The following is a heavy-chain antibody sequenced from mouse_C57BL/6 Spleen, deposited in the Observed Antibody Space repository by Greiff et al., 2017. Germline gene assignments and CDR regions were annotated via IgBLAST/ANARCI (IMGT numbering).Heavy chain of an antibody. Sequence: EVMLVESGGGLVKPGGSLKLSCAASGFSFSSYAMSWVRQTPEKRLEWVATISDGGSYTYYPDNVKGRFTISRDNAKNNLYLQMSHLKSEDTAMYYCARDRTYDGSPLDYWGQGTTLTVSS. V-gene: IGHV5-4*01. CDR2: ISDGGSYT. J-gene: IGHJ2*01. CDR3: ARDRTYDGSPLDY. D-gene: IGHD1-1*01. CDR1: GFSFSSYA.